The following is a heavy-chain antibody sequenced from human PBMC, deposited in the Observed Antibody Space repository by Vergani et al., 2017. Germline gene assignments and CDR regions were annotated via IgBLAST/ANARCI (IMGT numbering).Heavy chain of an antibody. V-gene: IGHV4-61*02. D-gene: IGHD2-15*01. CDR3: ARGSCLGGSCYKPRFDY. Sequence: QVQLQESGPGLVKPSQTLSLTCTVSGGSINSHNYYWSWIRQPAGKGLEWIGRIHTSGSTNYNPSRKSRVTMSEDTSKNQFSLNLTSVTDEDTAVYFCARGSCLGGSCYKPRFDYWGQGILVTVSS. J-gene: IGHJ4*02. CDR1: GGSINSHNYY. CDR2: IHTSGST.